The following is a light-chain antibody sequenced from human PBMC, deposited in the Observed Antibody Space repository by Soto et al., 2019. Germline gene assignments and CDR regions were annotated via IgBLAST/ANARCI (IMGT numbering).Light chain of an antibody. V-gene: IGKV1-5*03. CDR1: QTISSW. CDR2: KAS. CDR3: QHYKSYSEA. J-gene: IGKJ1*01. Sequence: DIHMTQSPATLSGSVGDRVTITCRASQTISSWLAWYQQKPGKAPKLLIYKASTLKRGVPSRFSGSGSGTEVTRTSSSLQPDDFATEEYQHYKSYSEAFGQGTKVDIK.